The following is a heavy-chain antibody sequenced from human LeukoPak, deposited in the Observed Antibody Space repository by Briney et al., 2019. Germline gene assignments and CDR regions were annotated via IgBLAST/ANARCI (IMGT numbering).Heavy chain of an antibody. CDR2: IYYSGST. V-gene: IGHV4-59*08. J-gene: IGHJ5*02. CDR3: ARRSRSGYYNH. Sequence: SETLSLTCSVSGGSISSYYWSWIRQPPGKGLEWIGYIYYSGSTNYNPSLKSRVTISVDTSKNQFSLKLSSVTAADTAVYYCARRSRSGYYNHWGQGTLVTVSS. D-gene: IGHD3-22*01. CDR1: GGSISSYY.